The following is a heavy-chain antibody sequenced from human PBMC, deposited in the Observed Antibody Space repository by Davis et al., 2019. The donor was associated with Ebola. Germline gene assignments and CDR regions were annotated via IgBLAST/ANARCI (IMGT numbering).Heavy chain of an antibody. V-gene: IGHV4-34*01. J-gene: IGHJ4*02. D-gene: IGHD1-1*01. CDR3: ARNVETVY. CDR2: INHSGST. Sequence: MPSETLSLTCAVYGGSFSGYYWSWIRQPPGKGLEWIGEINHSGSTNYNPSLKSRVTISVDTSKNQFSLKLSSVTAADTAVYYCARNVETVYWGQGTLVTVSS. CDR1: GGSFSGYY.